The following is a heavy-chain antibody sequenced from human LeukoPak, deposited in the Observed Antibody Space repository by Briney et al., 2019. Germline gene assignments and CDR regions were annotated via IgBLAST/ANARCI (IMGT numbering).Heavy chain of an antibody. CDR3: SRATSAGYQGAHYVMDV. V-gene: IGHV3-7*04. J-gene: IGHJ6*02. CDR2: IKQDGSEE. Sequence: GGSLRLSCAASGFTFGSYWMSWVRQAPGKGLEWVANIKQDGSEEYYVYAVKGRFTISRDKAKNSLFLQLQSMRAKDTAVYDCSRATSAGYQGAHYVMDVWGQGTTVTVSS. CDR1: GFTFGSYW. D-gene: IGHD5-18*01.